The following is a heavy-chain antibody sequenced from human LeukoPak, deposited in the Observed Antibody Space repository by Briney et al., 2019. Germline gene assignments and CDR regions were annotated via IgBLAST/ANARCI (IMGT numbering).Heavy chain of an antibody. D-gene: IGHD3-10*01. Sequence: GGSLRLSCSASGFTFSNYAMSWVRQAPGKGLEWVSTISGSGDRTYYADSVKGRFTISRDNSKNTLFLHMNSLRAEDTAVYSCAKGYYGSGSYGWFDYWGQGTLVTVSS. CDR1: GFTFSNYA. CDR3: AKGYYGSGSYGWFDY. V-gene: IGHV3-23*01. CDR2: ISGSGDRT. J-gene: IGHJ4*02.